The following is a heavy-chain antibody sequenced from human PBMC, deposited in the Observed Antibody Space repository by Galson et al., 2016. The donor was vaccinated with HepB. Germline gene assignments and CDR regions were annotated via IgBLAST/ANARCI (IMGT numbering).Heavy chain of an antibody. Sequence: SLRLSCAASGFTFRSYGMHWVRQAPGKGLEWVAVISYDGNYKYYADAVKGRFTISRDDSKNTVFLQMNSLRVEDTAVCYCAKSGSSSSYQYMDVWGKGTTVSVSS. CDR3: AKSGSSSSYQYMDV. J-gene: IGHJ6*03. D-gene: IGHD6-6*01. CDR1: GFTFRSYG. V-gene: IGHV3-30*18. CDR2: ISYDGNYK.